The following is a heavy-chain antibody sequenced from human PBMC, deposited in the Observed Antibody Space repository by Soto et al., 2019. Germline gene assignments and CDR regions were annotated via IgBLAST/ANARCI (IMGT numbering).Heavy chain of an antibody. CDR2: INSGASTT. CDR3: ARGSSGWFGYDY. J-gene: IGHJ4*02. Sequence: EVQLVESGGGLVQPGGSLRLSCAASGFTFSSSWMHWVRQAPGKGLVWVSRINSGASTTNYADSVKGRFTISRDNAKNALYLQIVSVTAEDTAVYYCARGSSGWFGYDYWGQGTLVTVSS. CDR1: GFTFSSSW. D-gene: IGHD6-19*01. V-gene: IGHV3-74*01.